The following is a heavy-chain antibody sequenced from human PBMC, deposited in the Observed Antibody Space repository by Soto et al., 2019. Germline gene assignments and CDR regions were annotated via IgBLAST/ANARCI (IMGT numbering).Heavy chain of an antibody. V-gene: IGHV3-23*01. J-gene: IGHJ6*02. CDR3: AKAVAEVHYCYGMDV. Sequence: EVQLLESGGGLVQPGGSLRLSCAASGFTVSSYAMRWVRQAPGKGLEWVSTFTGSDSSTYYADSVKGRFTISRDNSKKTLYLQMNSLTAEDAAVYYCAKAVAEVHYCYGMDVWGQGTTVTVSS. CDR2: FTGSDSST. D-gene: IGHD6-19*01. CDR1: GFTVSSYA.